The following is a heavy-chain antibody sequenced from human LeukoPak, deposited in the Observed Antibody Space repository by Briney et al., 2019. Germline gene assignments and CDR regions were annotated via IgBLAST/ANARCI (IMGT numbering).Heavy chain of an antibody. CDR3: ATGQSGYSYGYVFDY. V-gene: IGHV3-30*02. CDR1: GFTFSSYG. CDR2: IRYDGSNK. D-gene: IGHD5-18*01. J-gene: IGHJ4*02. Sequence: PGGSLRLSCAASGFTFSSYGMHWVRQAPGQGLEWVAFIRYDGSNKYYADSVKGRFTISRDNSKNTLYLQMNSLRAEDTAVYYCATGQSGYSYGYVFDYWGQGTLVTVSS.